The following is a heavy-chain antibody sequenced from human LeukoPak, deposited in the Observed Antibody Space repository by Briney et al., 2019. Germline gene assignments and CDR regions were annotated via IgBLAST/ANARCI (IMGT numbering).Heavy chain of an antibody. J-gene: IGHJ4*02. CDR3: AKSGSRDWDYFEY. D-gene: IGHD6-19*01. CDR1: GFTFSSYA. CDR2: ISGDGGST. V-gene: IGHV3-23*01. Sequence: GGSLRLSCAASGFTFSSYAMNWVRQAPGKGLEWVPTISGDGGSTHYADSVKGRFTISRANSKNRLFLQMNSLRAEDTAVYYCAKSGSRDWDYFEYWGQGTLVTASS.